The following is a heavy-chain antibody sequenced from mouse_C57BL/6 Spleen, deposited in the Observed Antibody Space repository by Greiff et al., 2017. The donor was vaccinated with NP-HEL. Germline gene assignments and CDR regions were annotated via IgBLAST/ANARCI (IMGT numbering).Heavy chain of an antibody. Sequence: VKLQQPGAELVKPGASVKLSCKASGYTFTSYWMHWVKQRPGQGLEWIGMIHPNSGSTNYNEKFKSKATLTVDKSSSTAYMQLSSLTSEDSAVYYCALNGYDGVWGQGTTLTVSS. CDR3: ALNGYDGV. D-gene: IGHD2-2*01. J-gene: IGHJ2*01. CDR1: GYTFTSYW. CDR2: IHPNSGST. V-gene: IGHV1-64*01.